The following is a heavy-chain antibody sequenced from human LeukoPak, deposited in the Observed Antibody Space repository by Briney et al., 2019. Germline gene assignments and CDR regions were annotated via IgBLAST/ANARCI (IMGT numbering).Heavy chain of an antibody. CDR3: ARRGDY. CDR2: IYYRGST. V-gene: IGHV4-30-4*01. CDR1: GGSISSGDYS. J-gene: IGHJ4*02. Sequence: SQTLSLTCTLSGGSISSGDYSWSWLRQSPGKGLEWIGSIYYRGSTYYNLSLKSRVTISVDTSKNHFSLKLSSVTAADTAVYYCARRGDYWGQGTLVTVSS.